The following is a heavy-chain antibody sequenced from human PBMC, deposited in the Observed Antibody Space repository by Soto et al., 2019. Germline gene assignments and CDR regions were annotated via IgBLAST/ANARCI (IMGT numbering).Heavy chain of an antibody. CDR2: INPNCGGT. CDR3: AREPATAKPEGVDF. J-gene: IGHJ4*02. CDR1: GYTFSDYY. Sequence: VASVKVSCQASGYTFSDYYIHWVRQAPGQGLEWMGWINPNCGGTKYAPKFQGGVTMTRDTSITTAYMELSRLRSGDTAVYYCAREPATAKPEGVDFWGQGTLVTVSS. D-gene: IGHD1-1*01. V-gene: IGHV1-2*02.